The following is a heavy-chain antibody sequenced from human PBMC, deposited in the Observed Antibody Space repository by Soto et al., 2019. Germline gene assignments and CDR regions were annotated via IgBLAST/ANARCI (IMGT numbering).Heavy chain of an antibody. Sequence: QVQLVQSGAEVKKPGASVKVSCKASGYTFHSYGISWVRQAPGQGLEWMGTISGYNGNTNYAQKLQGRVTMTTDTSTSTAYMELRSLRSDDTALYYCARESSSGWANWFDPWGQGTLVTVSS. CDR2: ISGYNGNT. D-gene: IGHD6-19*01. V-gene: IGHV1-18*04. CDR1: GYTFHSYG. J-gene: IGHJ5*02. CDR3: ARESSSGWANWFDP.